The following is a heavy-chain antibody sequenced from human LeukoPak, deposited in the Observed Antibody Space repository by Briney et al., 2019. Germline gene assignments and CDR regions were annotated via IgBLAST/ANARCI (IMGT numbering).Heavy chain of an antibody. J-gene: IGHJ4*02. CDR3: ARGGYYGAFDY. V-gene: IGHV4-61*02. D-gene: IGHD3-10*01. CDR1: GGSVSSVGDY. CDR2: IYVSGST. Sequence: SETLSLTCTVSGGSVSSVGDYWNWIRQPAGKGLEWIGRIYVSGSTDYNPSLESRVSMSLDTSENQFSLKLSSVAAADTAVYYCARGGYYGAFDYWGQGTLVTVAS.